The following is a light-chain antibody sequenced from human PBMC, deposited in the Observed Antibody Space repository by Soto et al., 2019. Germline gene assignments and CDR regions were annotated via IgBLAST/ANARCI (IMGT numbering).Light chain of an antibody. CDR3: QQYNNWPPIT. V-gene: IGKV3-15*01. CDR2: YAS. Sequence: EIMMTQSPVTLSVSPGERDTLSWRASQSVSNNLAWYQQKPGQAPRLLIYYASTRANGIPARFSGSGSGTEFTLTISSLQSEDFALYYCQQYNNWPPITFGQGTRLEIK. CDR1: QSVSNN. J-gene: IGKJ5*01.